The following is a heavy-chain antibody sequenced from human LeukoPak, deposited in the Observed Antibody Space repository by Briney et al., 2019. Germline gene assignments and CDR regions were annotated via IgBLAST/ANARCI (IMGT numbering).Heavy chain of an antibody. CDR2: ISSSSSYI. V-gene: IGHV3-21*01. CDR1: GFTFSSYS. J-gene: IGHJ3*01. Sequence: GGSLRLSCAASGFTFSSYSMNWVRQAPGKGLEWVSSISSSSSYIYYADSVKGRFTISRDNAKNSLYLQMNSLRAEDTAVYYCARDPGGSAWGAFDVWGRGTMVTVSS. CDR3: ARDPGGSAWGAFDV. D-gene: IGHD7-27*01.